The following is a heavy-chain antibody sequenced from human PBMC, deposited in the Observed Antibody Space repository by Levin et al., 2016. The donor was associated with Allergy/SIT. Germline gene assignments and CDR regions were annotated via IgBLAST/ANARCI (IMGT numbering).Heavy chain of an antibody. V-gene: IGHV4-34*01. D-gene: IGHD1-26*01. CDR3: ARGFRAYGSKRFDY. J-gene: IGHJ4*02. CDR2: INHSGST. CDR1: GGSFSGYY. Sequence: GSLRLSCAVYGGSFSGYYWSWIRQPPGKGLEWIGEINHSGSTNYNPSLKSRVTISVDTSKNQFSLKLSSVTAADTAVYYCARGFRAYGSKRFDYWGQGTLVTVSS.